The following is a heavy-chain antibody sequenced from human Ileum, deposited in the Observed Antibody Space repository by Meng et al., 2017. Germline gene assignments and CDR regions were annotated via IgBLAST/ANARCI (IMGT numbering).Heavy chain of an antibody. V-gene: IGHV4-4*02. CDR3: ARGVVSGSHYNTY. J-gene: IGHJ4*02. D-gene: IGHD3-10*01. CDR1: GGSISSSIW. Sequence: QVQLQESGPGLVKRSVTLSLTCAVSGGSISSSIWWSWVRQPPEKGLEWIGEIHHSGTTNYSPSLKSRLTISVDKSKNQFSLKLQSVTAADTAVYFCARGVVSGSHYNTYWGQGILVTVSS. CDR2: IHHSGTT.